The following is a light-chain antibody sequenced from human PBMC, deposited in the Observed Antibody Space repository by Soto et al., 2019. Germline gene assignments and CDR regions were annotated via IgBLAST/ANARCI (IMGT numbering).Light chain of an antibody. Sequence: EIVMTQSPATLTVSPWERATLSCRASQSVSSNLAWYRQKPGQAPRLLIYGASSRATGIPDRFSGSGSGTDFTLTISRLETEDFAVYYCQQYGRSARTFGGGTKVDI. CDR1: QSVSSN. CDR2: GAS. V-gene: IGKV3-20*01. CDR3: QQYGRSART. J-gene: IGKJ4*01.